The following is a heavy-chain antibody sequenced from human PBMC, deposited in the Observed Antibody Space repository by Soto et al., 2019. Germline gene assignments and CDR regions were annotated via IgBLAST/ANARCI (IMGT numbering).Heavy chain of an antibody. Sequence: ASVKVSCKVSGYTLTELSMHWVRQAPGKGLEWMGGFDPEDGETIYAQKFQGRVTMTEDTSTDTAYMELSSLRSEDTAVYYCATLNYGSGSYYLDAFDIWGQGTMVTVSS. CDR3: ATLNYGSGSYYLDAFDI. J-gene: IGHJ3*02. D-gene: IGHD3-10*01. CDR2: FDPEDGET. V-gene: IGHV1-24*01. CDR1: GYTLTELS.